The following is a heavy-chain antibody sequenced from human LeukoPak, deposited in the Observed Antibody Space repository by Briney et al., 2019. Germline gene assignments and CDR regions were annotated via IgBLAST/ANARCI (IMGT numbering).Heavy chain of an antibody. CDR2: ISGSGDST. J-gene: IGHJ5*02. CDR3: GVDIVVVPGAPNWFDP. CDR1: GFTFSSYA. Sequence: PGGSLRLSCAASGFTFSSYAMSWVRQAPGKGLEWVSAISGSGDSTYYADSVKGRFTISRDNSKNTLYLQMNSLRAEDTAVCYCGVDIVVVPGAPNWFDPWGQGTLVTVSS. V-gene: IGHV3-23*01. D-gene: IGHD2-2*01.